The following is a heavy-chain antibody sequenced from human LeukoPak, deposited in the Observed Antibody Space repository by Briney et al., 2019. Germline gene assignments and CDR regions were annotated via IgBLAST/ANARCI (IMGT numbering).Heavy chain of an antibody. J-gene: IGHJ4*02. D-gene: IGHD5-12*01. CDR3: AKGGLRIHSDY. CDR2: ISGTGGST. CDR1: GFTISSYA. Sequence: GESLRLSCAASGFTISSYAMSWVRQVPGKGLAWVSAISGTGGSTYYADSVTGRFTISRDNSKNPLYLQMNSLRAEDTAVYYCAKGGLRIHSDYWGQGTLVTVSS. V-gene: IGHV3-23*01.